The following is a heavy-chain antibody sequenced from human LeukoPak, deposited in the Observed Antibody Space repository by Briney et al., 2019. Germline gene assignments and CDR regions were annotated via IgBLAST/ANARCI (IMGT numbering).Heavy chain of an antibody. CDR3: ARAHCSGRGCYQRYDGFDI. J-gene: IGHJ3*02. Sequence: PSETLSLTCAAYGGSFSGYYWSWIRQPPGKGLEWIGEINHSGSTNYNPSLKSRVTISVDTSKNQFSLKLSSVTAADTAVYYCARAHCSGRGCYQRYDGFDIWGQGTVVTVSS. CDR2: INHSGST. D-gene: IGHD2-15*01. CDR1: GGSFSGYY. V-gene: IGHV4-34*01.